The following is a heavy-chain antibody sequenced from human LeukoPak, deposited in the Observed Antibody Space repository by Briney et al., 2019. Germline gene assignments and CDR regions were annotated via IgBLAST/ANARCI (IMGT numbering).Heavy chain of an antibody. J-gene: IGHJ3*02. CDR1: GYSISSGYY. D-gene: IGHD6-13*01. CDR2: IYHSGST. V-gene: IGHV4-38-2*02. Sequence: SETLSLTCTASGYSISSGYYWGWIRQPPGKGLEWIGSIYHSGSTYYNPSLKSRVTISVDTSKNQFSLKLSSVTAADTAVYYCAIAAALNSPAFDIWGQGTMVTVAS. CDR3: AIAAALNSPAFDI.